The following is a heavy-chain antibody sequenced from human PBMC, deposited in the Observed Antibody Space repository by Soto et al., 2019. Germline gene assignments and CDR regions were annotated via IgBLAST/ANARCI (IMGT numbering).Heavy chain of an antibody. CDR3: ARNEDSGLDG. V-gene: IGHV3-48*01. J-gene: IGHJ6*02. D-gene: IGHD1-1*01. Sequence: GWLRRLGHASGCTFSRCSMNWVRQAPGKGLEWVSYISSSSSTIYYADSVKGRLTISRDNAKNSLYLQMNSLRAEDTAVYYCARNEDSGLDGWGQVTKVTV. CDR1: GCTFSRCS. CDR2: ISSSSSTI.